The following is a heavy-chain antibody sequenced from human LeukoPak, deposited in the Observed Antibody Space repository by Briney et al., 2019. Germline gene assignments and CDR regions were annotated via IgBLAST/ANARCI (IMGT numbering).Heavy chain of an antibody. CDR3: ANGREGSKYYFDY. CDR2: ISGDGGST. Sequence: GGSLRLSCAASGFTFDDYAMHWVRQAPGKGLEWVSLISGDGGSTYYADSVKGRFTISRDNSKNSLYLQMNSLRTEDTALYYCANGREGSKYYFDYWGQGILVTVSS. V-gene: IGHV3-43*02. CDR1: GFTFDDYA. J-gene: IGHJ4*02.